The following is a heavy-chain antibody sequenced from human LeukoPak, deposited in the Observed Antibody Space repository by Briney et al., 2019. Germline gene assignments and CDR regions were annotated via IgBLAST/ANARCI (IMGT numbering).Heavy chain of an antibody. CDR1: GGTFSSYA. CDR3: ARDGLYGDYGYYYGMDV. V-gene: IGHV1-69*04. CDR2: IIPILGIA. Sequence: ASVKVSCKASGGTFSSYAISWVRQAPGQGLEWMGRIIPILGIANYAQKFQGRVTIIADKSTSTAYMELSSLRSEDTAVYYCARDGLYGDYGYYYGMDVWGQGTTVTVSS. J-gene: IGHJ6*02. D-gene: IGHD4-17*01.